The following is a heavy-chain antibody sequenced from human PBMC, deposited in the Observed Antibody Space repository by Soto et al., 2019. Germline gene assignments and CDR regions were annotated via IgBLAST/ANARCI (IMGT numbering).Heavy chain of an antibody. V-gene: IGHV3-21*01. D-gene: IGHD2-2*01. CDR3: ASGCSSASCYYY. J-gene: IGHJ4*02. CDR1: GFMFSSYT. Sequence: EVQLVESGGGLVKPGGSLRLSCTSSGFMFSSYTMNWVRQAPGKGLEWVSSVSFRGDIYYADSLECRFTISRDDAKNSLYLQMNSLRAEDTAVYYCASGCSSASCYYYWGQGTLVTVSS. CDR2: VSFRGDI.